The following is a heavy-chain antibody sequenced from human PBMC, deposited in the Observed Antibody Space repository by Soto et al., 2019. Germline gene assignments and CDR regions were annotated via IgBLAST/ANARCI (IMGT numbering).Heavy chain of an antibody. Sequence: QPGGSLRLSCTASGFTFGDYAMSWFRQAPGKGLEWVGFIRSKAYGGTTEYAASVKGRFTISRDDSKSIAYLQMNSLKTEDTAVYYCTRAITMIVEGRWFDPWGQGTLVTVSS. D-gene: IGHD3-22*01. CDR3: TRAITMIVEGRWFDP. V-gene: IGHV3-49*03. CDR1: GFTFGDYA. J-gene: IGHJ5*02. CDR2: IRSKAYGGTT.